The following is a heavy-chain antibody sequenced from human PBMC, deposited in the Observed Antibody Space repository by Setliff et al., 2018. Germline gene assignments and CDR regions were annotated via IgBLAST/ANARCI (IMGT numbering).Heavy chain of an antibody. CDR2: ISGYNGYT. CDR1: GYTFAKYG. J-gene: IGHJ4*02. CDR3: SIIGPDSSGYYWIFDY. Sequence: ASVKVSCKAFGYTFAKYGTSWVRQAPGQGLEWMGWISGYNGYTVYAQKLQGRVTLTTDTSTGTAYMEVRSLRSVDTAQYYCSIIGPDSSGYYWIFDYWGQGTLVTVSS. D-gene: IGHD3-22*01. V-gene: IGHV1-18*01.